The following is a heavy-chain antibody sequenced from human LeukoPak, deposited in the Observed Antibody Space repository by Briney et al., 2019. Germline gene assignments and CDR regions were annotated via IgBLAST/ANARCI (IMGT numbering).Heavy chain of an antibody. CDR3: ARVGYYYDSSGYRYFDY. CDR2: INPNSGGT. V-gene: IGHV1-2*02. CDR1: GYTFTGYH. J-gene: IGHJ4*02. D-gene: IGHD3-22*01. Sequence: ASVKVSCKASGYTFTGYHMHWVRQAPGQGLEWMGWINPNSGGTNYAQKFQGRVTMTRDTSISTAYMELSRLRSDDTAVYYCARVGYYYDSSGYRYFDYWGQGTLVTVSS.